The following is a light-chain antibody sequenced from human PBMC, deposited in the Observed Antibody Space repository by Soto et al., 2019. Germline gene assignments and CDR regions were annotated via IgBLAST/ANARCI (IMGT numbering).Light chain of an antibody. CDR1: SSDVGRYNY. V-gene: IGLV2-14*01. CDR2: EVN. CDR3: SSYTSGSTYV. J-gene: IGLJ1*01. Sequence: QSALTQPASVSGSPGQSIIISCTGTSSDVGRYNYVSWYQQHPGKAPTLMIFEVNNRPSGVSNRFSGSKSGNTASLTISGLQAEDEADYYCSSYTSGSTYVFGTGT.